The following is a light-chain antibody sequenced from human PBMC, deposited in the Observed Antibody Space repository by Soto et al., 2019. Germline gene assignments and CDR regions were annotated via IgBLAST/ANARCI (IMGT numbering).Light chain of an antibody. Sequence: EIVMTQSPATLSVSPGERVTLSCRGSQGASSDLAWYQQKPSQAPRLLISAASTRAVGIPARFSGSGSGTEFTLTISSLQREDFAVYYCQQYYNWPYTFGQGTKLEI. CDR1: QGASSD. CDR3: QQYYNWPYT. V-gene: IGKV3-15*01. J-gene: IGKJ2*01. CDR2: AAS.